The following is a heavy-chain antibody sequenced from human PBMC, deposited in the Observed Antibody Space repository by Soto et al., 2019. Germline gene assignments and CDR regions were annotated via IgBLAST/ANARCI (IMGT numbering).Heavy chain of an antibody. CDR3: ARRRTYYYYYYMDV. V-gene: IGHV4-34*01. Sequence: SETLSLTCAVYGGSFSGYYWSWIRQPPGKGLEWIGEINHSGSTNYNPSLKSRVTISVDTSKNQFSLKLSSVPAADTAVYYCARRRTYYYYYYMDVWGKGTTVTVSS. CDR1: GGSFSGYY. CDR2: INHSGST. J-gene: IGHJ6*03.